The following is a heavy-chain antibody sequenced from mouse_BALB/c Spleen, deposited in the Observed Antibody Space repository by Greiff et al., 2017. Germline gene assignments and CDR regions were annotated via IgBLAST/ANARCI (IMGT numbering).Heavy chain of an antibody. CDR2: ISDGGSYT. D-gene: IGHD2-1*01. J-gene: IGHJ4*01. CDR3: ARDRGNYGTLYAMDY. V-gene: IGHV5-4*02. Sequence: EVHLVESGGGLVKPGGSLKLSCAASGFTFSDYYMYWVRQTPEKRLEWVATISDGGSYTYYPDSVKGRFTISRDNAKNNLYLQMSSLKSEDTAMYYCARDRGNYGTLYAMDYWGQGTSVTVSS. CDR1: GFTFSDYY.